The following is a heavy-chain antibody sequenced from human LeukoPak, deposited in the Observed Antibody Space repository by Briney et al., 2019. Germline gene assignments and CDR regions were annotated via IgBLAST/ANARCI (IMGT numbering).Heavy chain of an antibody. CDR1: GGSFSGYY. D-gene: IGHD6-19*01. CDR3: ARFAGNSSGWPPLFDY. J-gene: IGHJ4*02. Sequence: PSETLSLTCAVYGGSFSGYYWSWIRQPPGKGLEWIGEINHSGSTNYNPSLKSRVTISVDTSKNQFSLKLSSVTAADTAVYYCARFAGNSSGWPPLFDYWGQGTLVTVSS. CDR2: INHSGST. V-gene: IGHV4-34*01.